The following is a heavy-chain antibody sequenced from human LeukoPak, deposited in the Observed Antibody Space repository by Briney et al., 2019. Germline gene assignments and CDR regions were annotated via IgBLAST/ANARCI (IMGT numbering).Heavy chain of an antibody. J-gene: IGHJ5*02. CDR3: ARRPLGNNWFDP. D-gene: IGHD2/OR15-2a*01. Sequence: SETLSLTSTVSGGSISSSSYYWGWIRQPPGKGLEWIGSIHYSGTTYYNPSLKSRVTIFVDTSKNQFSLKLSSVTAADTAVYYCARRPLGNNWFDPWGQGTLVTVSS. CDR2: IHYSGTT. CDR1: GGSISSSSYY. V-gene: IGHV4-39*01.